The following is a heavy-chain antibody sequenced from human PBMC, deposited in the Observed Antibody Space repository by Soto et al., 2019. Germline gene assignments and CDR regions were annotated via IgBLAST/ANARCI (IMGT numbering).Heavy chain of an antibody. CDR2: IDPSDSYT. CDR3: ASNSHGSHYYYGMDV. Sequence: PGESLKISCKGSGYSFTSYWISWVRQMPGKGLEWMGRIDPSDSYTNYSPSFQGHVTISADKSISTAYLQWSSLKASDTAMYYCASNSHGSHYYYGMDVWGQGTTVTVSS. D-gene: IGHD1-26*01. J-gene: IGHJ6*02. CDR1: GYSFTSYW. V-gene: IGHV5-10-1*01.